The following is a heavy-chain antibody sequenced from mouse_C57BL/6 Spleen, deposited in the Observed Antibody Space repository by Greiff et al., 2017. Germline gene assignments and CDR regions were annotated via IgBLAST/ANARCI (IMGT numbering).Heavy chain of an antibody. Sequence: QVHVKQPGAELVRPGSSVKLSCKASGYTFTSYWMHWVKQRPIQGLEWIGNIDPSDSETNYNQKFKDKATLTVDKSSSTAYMQLSSLTSEDSAVYYCAGGSDSYYYAMDYWGQGTSVTVSS. J-gene: IGHJ4*01. CDR3: AGGSDSYYYAMDY. CDR1: GYTFTSYW. V-gene: IGHV1-52*01. CDR2: IDPSDSET. D-gene: IGHD1-1*02.